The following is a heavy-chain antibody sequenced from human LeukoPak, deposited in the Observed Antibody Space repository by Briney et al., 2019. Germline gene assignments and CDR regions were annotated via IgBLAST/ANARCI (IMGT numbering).Heavy chain of an antibody. J-gene: IGHJ2*01. D-gene: IGHD5-24*01. V-gene: IGHV3-9*01. Sequence: GGSLRLSCAASGFTFDDYAMHWVRQAPGKGLEWVSGISWNSGSIGYADSVKGRFTISRDNAKNSLYLQMSSLRAEDTALYYCTRRAARWQFDLWGRGTQLTVSS. CDR3: TRRAARWQFDL. CDR2: ISWNSGSI. CDR1: GFTFDDYA.